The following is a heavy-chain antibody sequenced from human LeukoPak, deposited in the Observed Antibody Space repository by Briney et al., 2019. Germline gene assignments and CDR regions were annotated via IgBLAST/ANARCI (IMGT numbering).Heavy chain of an antibody. D-gene: IGHD6-19*01. J-gene: IGHJ4*02. V-gene: IGHV3-21*01. CDR3: ARVAPGYSGYSSAWYTDY. Sequence: GGSLRLSCAASGFACNSYTMMWVRQAPGKWLEDVSSIISTSIYIYYADSVKGRFTISRDNAKHSLHLQMNSLRAADTAVYYCARVAPGYSGYSSAWYTDYWGQGTLVSVSS. CDR1: GFACNSYT. CDR2: IISTSIYI.